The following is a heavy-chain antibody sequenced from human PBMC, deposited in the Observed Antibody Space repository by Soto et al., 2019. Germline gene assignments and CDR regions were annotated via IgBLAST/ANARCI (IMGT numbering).Heavy chain of an antibody. Sequence: GESLKISCKGSGYSFPNYWIAWVRQMPGKGLEWMGLIFPGDSDTRYSPSFQGQVTISVDKSINTAYLQWNSLRASDTAIYYCARTPPLSSRSWSQEFDYWGRGTLVTVSS. CDR1: GYSFPNYW. CDR2: IFPGDSDT. D-gene: IGHD6-13*01. CDR3: ARTPPLSSRSWSQEFDY. J-gene: IGHJ4*02. V-gene: IGHV5-51*01.